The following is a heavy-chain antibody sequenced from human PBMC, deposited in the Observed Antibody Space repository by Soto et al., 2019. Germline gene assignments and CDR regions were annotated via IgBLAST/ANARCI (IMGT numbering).Heavy chain of an antibody. J-gene: IGHJ5*02. CDR3: AFRAPYSRNWFDP. V-gene: IGHV4-34*01. CDR2: INHSGST. Sequence: QLQQWGAGLLKPSETLSLTCAVYGGSFSGYYWSWIRQPPGKGLEWIGEINHSGSTNYNPSLKSRVTISVDTSKNQFSLKLSSVTAADTAVYYCAFRAPYSRNWFDPWGQGTLVTVSS. CDR1: GGSFSGYY. D-gene: IGHD6-13*01.